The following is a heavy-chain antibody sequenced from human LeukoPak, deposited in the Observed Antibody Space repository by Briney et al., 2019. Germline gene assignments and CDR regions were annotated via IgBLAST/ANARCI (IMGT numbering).Heavy chain of an antibody. CDR3: VKVVHDGYSDY. CDR2: VYHSGIT. CDR1: GASITSDY. J-gene: IGHJ4*02. D-gene: IGHD3-22*01. V-gene: IGHV4-4*08. Sequence: PSETLSLTCSVSGASITSDYWSRIRQPPGKGLEWIGYVYHSGITKYNPSLNSRVTISMDTSRNQFSLKLTPVTAEDTAIYYCVKVVHDGYSDYWGQGTLVTVSS.